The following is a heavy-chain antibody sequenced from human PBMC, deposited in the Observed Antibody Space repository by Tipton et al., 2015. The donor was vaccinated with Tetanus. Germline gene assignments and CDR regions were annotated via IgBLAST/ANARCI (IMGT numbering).Heavy chain of an antibody. CDR3: ARGSGFTGHNN. V-gene: IGHV3-7*01. CDR2: INEDGSET. Sequence: SLRLSCAASGFTFSTTWFSWVRQAPGKGLEWVASINEDGSETYYGDSVKGRFTISRDNAKNSVYLQMNILKVEDTAIYFCARGSGFTGHNNWGQGTLVPVSS. CDR1: GFTFSTTW. J-gene: IGHJ4*02. D-gene: IGHD2-8*02.